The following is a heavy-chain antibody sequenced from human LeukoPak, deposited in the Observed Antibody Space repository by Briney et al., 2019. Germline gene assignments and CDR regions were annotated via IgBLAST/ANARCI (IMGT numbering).Heavy chain of an antibody. V-gene: IGHV5-51*01. J-gene: IGHJ4*02. Sequence: GESLKISCKGSGYTFSSYWIGWVRQMPGKGLEWVGIIYPSDSDTRYSPSFQGQVTISADKFISTAYLQWSSLKASDTAMYYCAISFGSGWYADNWGQGTLLTVSS. CDR2: IYPSDSDT. CDR1: GYTFSSYW. D-gene: IGHD6-19*01. CDR3: AISFGSGWYADN.